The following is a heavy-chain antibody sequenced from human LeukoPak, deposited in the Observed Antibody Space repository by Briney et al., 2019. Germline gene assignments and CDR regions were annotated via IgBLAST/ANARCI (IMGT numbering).Heavy chain of an antibody. V-gene: IGHV3-23*01. CDR3: AKDGAKDDRTGSLGHYFDY. Sequence: GGSLRLSCAASGFTFSSYAMNWVRQVPEKGLEWVSAISGSSGNANYADSVKGRFTVSRDNSKNTPYLQMISLRAEDTALYYCAKDGAKDDRTGSLGHYFDYWGQGILVIVSS. CDR1: GFTFSSYA. J-gene: IGHJ4*02. D-gene: IGHD3-22*01. CDR2: ISGSSGNA.